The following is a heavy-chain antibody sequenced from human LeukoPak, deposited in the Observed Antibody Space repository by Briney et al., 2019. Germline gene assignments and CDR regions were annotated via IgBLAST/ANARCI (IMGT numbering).Heavy chain of an antibody. J-gene: IGHJ4*02. D-gene: IGHD6-19*01. CDR1: GFTLSRYP. CDR3: AKDLSGAADYYFEY. Sequence: GGSLRLSCAASGFTLSRYPMHWVRQAPGKGLEWVAVLSFDGTDKHYADSVKGRFTISRDNSKNTVYLQMNSLRGDGTAVYYCAKDLSGAADYYFEYWGQGTLVTVSS. V-gene: IGHV3-30-3*01. CDR2: LSFDGTDK.